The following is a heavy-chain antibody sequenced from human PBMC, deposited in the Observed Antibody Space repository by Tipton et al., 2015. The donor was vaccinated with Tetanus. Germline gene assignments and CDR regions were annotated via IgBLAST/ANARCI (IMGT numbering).Heavy chain of an antibody. V-gene: IGHV1-8*02. CDR3: ARGNRGSSWYF. Sequence: QVQLVQSGAEVEKPGASLKLSCKASGYTFTSYLVHWVRQATGQGLEWLGYMNPNTGHAYYAQKFQGRVTMTSNISITTAYMELRDLRSDDTAVYYCARGNRGSSWYFWGQGTLVTVSS. CDR1: GYTFTSYL. J-gene: IGHJ4*02. D-gene: IGHD6-13*01. CDR2: MNPNTGHA.